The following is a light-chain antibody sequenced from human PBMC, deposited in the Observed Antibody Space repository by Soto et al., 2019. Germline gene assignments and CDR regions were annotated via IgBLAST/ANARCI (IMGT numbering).Light chain of an antibody. V-gene: IGKV1-5*03. CDR1: QSISSW. CDR2: KAS. Sequence: DIQMTQSPSTLSASVGDRVTITCRASQSISSWLAWYQQKPGNAPKLLIYKASSLESGVPSRFSGSGSRKEFTFNTSSLEPDAFATYYCQKANIFTLTFGGGTNVDIK. J-gene: IGKJ4*01. CDR3: QKANIFTLT.